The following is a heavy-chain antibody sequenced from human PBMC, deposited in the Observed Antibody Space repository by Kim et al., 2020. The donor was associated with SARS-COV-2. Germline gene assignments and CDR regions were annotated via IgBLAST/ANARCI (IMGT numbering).Heavy chain of an antibody. Sequence: SETLSLTCAVSGGSISSSNWWSWVRQPPGKGLEWIGEIYHSGSTNYNPSLKSRVTISVDKSKNQFSLKLSSVTAADTAVYYCARVSYGDYSKGSYWGQGTLVTVSS. D-gene: IGHD4-17*01. CDR1: GGSISSSNW. J-gene: IGHJ4*02. CDR3: ARVSYGDYSKGSY. CDR2: IYHSGST. V-gene: IGHV4-4*02.